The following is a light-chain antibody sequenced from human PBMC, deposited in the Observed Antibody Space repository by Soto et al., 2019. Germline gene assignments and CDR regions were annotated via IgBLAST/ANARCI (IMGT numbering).Light chain of an antibody. CDR3: QQSFTTPPYT. Sequence: DVQMTQSPSSLSVSVGDRVTITCRASQIINTYLNWYQQKPGKAPKLLIFAASTLQNGVPSRFXGSGSGTDFTLTITSLQPEDFATYYCQQSFTTPPYTFGQGTKLEIK. V-gene: IGKV1-39*01. J-gene: IGKJ2*01. CDR2: AAS. CDR1: QIINTY.